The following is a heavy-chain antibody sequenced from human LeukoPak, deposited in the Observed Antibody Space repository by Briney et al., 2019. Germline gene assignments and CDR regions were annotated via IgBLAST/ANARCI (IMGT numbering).Heavy chain of an antibody. Sequence: GGSLRLSCAASGFTFSDYYMTWLRQAPGKGLEWLSYISNSGSTVFYADSVKGRFTVSRDNAKNSLFLHMNSLRAEDTAVYYCVRDLTIVGVAQVHHWGQGTLVTVSS. D-gene: IGHD1-26*01. CDR2: ISNSGSTV. V-gene: IGHV3-11*04. J-gene: IGHJ5*02. CDR3: VRDLTIVGVAQVHH. CDR1: GFTFSDYY.